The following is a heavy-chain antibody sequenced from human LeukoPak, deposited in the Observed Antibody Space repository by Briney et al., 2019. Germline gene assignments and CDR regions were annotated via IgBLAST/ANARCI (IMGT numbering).Heavy chain of an antibody. D-gene: IGHD3-3*01. V-gene: IGHV3-7*03. CDR3: ARGGITIFGVVLYMDV. J-gene: IGHJ6*03. Sequence: GGSLRLSCAASEFTFISYWMTWVRQAPGKGLEWVANIKQDGSEKYYLDSVKGRFTISRDNAKNSLYLQMNSLRAEDTALYYCARGGITIFGVVLYMDVWGKGTTVTVSS. CDR1: EFTFISYW. CDR2: IKQDGSEK.